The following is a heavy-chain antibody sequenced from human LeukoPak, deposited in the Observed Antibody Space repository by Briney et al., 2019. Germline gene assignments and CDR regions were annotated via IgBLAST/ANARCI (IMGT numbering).Heavy chain of an antibody. CDR3: ARRAYSDYGGVSVDP. J-gene: IGHJ5*02. CDR1: GGSISSRSYY. CDR2: IYYSGST. V-gene: IGHV4-39*01. Sequence: SETLSITCTVSGGSISSRSYYWGWVRQPPGKGLDWIGSIYYSGSTYYNPSLKSRVTISVDTSKNQFSLKLSSVTAADTAVYYCARRAYSDYGGVSVDPWGQGTLVTGSS. D-gene: IGHD4-11*01.